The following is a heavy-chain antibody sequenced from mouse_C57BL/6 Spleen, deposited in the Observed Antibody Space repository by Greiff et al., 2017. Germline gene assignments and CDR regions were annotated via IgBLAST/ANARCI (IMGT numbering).Heavy chain of an antibody. CDR2: IDPSDSYT. J-gene: IGHJ2*01. Sequence: VQLQQPGAELVMPGASVKLSCKASGYTFTSYWMHWVKQRPGQGLAWIGEIDPSDSYTNYNQKFKGKSTLTVDKSSSTAYMQLSSLTSEDSAVYYCARNDGYFDYWGQGTTLTVSS. CDR1: GYTFTSYW. D-gene: IGHD2-3*01. V-gene: IGHV1-69*01. CDR3: ARNDGYFDY.